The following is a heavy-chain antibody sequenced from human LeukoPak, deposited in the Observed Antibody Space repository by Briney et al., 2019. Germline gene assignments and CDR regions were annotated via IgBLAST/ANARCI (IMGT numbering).Heavy chain of an antibody. CDR3: ARDQGYCSGGSCYSGSSDY. CDR1: GYTFTNYY. J-gene: IGHJ4*02. Sequence: AASVKVSCKASGYTFTNYYLFWVRQAPGQGLEWMGWINPNSGGTNYAQKFQGRVTMTRDTSISTAYMELSSLRSDDTAVYYCARDQGYCSGGSCYSGSSDYWGQGTLVTVSS. CDR2: INPNSGGT. D-gene: IGHD2-15*01. V-gene: IGHV1-2*02.